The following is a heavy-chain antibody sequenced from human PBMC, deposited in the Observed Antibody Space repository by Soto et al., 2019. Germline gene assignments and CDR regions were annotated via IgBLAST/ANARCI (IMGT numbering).Heavy chain of an antibody. CDR2: IYHSGST. CDR1: GGSISSSNW. CDR3: ARVRISTSLFVDY. D-gene: IGHD2-2*01. Sequence: SATLSLTCAVSGGSISSSNWWSWVRQPPGKGLEWIGEIYHSGSTNYNPSLKSRVTISVDKSKNQFSLKLSSVTAADTAVYYCARVRISTSLFVDYWGQGTLVTVSS. V-gene: IGHV4-4*02. J-gene: IGHJ4*02.